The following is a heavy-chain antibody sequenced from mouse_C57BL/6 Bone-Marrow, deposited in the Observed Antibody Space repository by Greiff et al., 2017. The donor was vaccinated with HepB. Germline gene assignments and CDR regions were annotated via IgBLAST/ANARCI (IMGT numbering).Heavy chain of an antibody. CDR3: ARYGALHYYAMDY. Sequence: EVQLQESGGGLVQPGGSLSLSCAAPGFTFTDYYMSWVRQPPGKALEWLGFIRNKANGYTTEYSASVKGRFTISRDNSQSILYLQMNALRAEDSATYYCARYGALHYYAMDYWGQGTSVTISS. V-gene: IGHV7-3*01. CDR1: GFTFTDYY. J-gene: IGHJ4*01. CDR2: IRNKANGYTT.